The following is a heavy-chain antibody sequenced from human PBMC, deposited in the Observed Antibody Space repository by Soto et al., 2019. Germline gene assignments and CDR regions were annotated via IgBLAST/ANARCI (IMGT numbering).Heavy chain of an antibody. CDR1: GYTVTSYA. CDR3: ARDPDIVVVPAAFHYGMDV. CDR2: INAGNGNT. V-gene: IGHV1-3*01. Sequence: QVQLVQSGAEVKKPGASVKVSCKASGYTVTSYAMHWVRQAPGQRLEWMGWINAGNGNTKYSQKFQGRVTITRDTSASTAYMELSSLRSEDTAVYYCARDPDIVVVPAAFHYGMDVWGQGTTVTVSS. D-gene: IGHD2-2*01. J-gene: IGHJ6*02.